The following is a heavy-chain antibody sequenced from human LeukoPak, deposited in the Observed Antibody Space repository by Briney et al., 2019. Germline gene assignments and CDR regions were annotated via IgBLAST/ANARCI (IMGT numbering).Heavy chain of an antibody. V-gene: IGHV4-31*03. J-gene: IGHJ5*02. CDR3: ARDAQGYCSSTSCSPPGFDP. CDR2: IYYSGST. Sequence: PSETLSLTCTVSGGSISSGGYYWSWIRQHPGKGLEWIGYIYYSGSTYYNPSLKSRVTISVDTSKNQFSLKLSSVTAADTAVYYCARDAQGYCSSTSCSPPGFDPWGQGTPVTVSS. CDR1: GGSISSGGYY. D-gene: IGHD2-2*01.